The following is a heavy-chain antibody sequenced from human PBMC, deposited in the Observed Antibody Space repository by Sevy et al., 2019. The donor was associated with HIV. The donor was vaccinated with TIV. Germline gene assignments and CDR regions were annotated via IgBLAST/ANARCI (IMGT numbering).Heavy chain of an antibody. V-gene: IGHV3-7*01. CDR1: GFIFSNFW. CDR3: ASDYS. Sequence: GGSLRLSCAGSGFIFSNFWMTWVRQGPGKGLEWVATINQHGSYKYYVDSVKGRFTISRDNAKNSVYLQMSSLRVEDTAMYYCASDYSWGQGTLVTVSS. CDR2: INQHGSYK. J-gene: IGHJ4*02.